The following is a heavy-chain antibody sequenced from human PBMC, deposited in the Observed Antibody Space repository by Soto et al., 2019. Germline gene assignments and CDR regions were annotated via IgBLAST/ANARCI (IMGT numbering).Heavy chain of an antibody. Sequence: ASVKVSCKASGYTFTSYGISWVRQAPGQGLEWMGWISAYNGNTNYAQKLQGRVTMTTDTSTSTAYMELRSLRSDDTAVYYCARLLVPAAANYYYSYMDVGGKGTTVTFPS. CDR1: GYTFTSYG. J-gene: IGHJ6*03. V-gene: IGHV1-18*01. CDR3: ARLLVPAAANYYYSYMDV. CDR2: ISAYNGNT. D-gene: IGHD2-2*01.